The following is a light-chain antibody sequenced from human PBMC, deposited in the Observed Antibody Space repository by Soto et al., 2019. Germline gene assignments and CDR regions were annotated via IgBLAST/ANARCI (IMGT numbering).Light chain of an antibody. Sequence: QSARTQPPSASGSPGQSVTISCTGRTSDVGGYEYVSWYQQHPGKAPKLMIFEVNKRPTGVPNRFSGYKSGNTAPLAVSGLQSEDEASYNCSYFAGANLWVFGGGPNVTVL. V-gene: IGLV2-8*01. CDR2: EVN. CDR3: SYFAGANLWV. J-gene: IGLJ3*02. CDR1: TSDVGGYEY.